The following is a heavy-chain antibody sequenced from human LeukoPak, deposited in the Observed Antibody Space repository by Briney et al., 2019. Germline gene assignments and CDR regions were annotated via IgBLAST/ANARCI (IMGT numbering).Heavy chain of an antibody. D-gene: IGHD1-1*01. CDR2: ISGSGGST. CDR3: AKGQGAGRYNWNGERYYFDY. V-gene: IGHV3-23*01. Sequence: GGSLRLSCAASGFTFSSYAMSWVRQAPGKGLEWVSAISGSGGSTYYADSVKGRFTISRDNSKNTLYLQMNSLRAEDTAVYYCAKGQGAGRYNWNGERYYFDYCGQGTLVTVSS. J-gene: IGHJ4*02. CDR1: GFTFSSYA.